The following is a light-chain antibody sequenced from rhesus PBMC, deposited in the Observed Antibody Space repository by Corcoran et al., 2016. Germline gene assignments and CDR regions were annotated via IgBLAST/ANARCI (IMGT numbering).Light chain of an antibody. Sequence: EIVLTQSPATLSLSPGERATLSCRASQSVSSSLAWYQQKPGQAPRRLIYGAFSRAPGTPNRFRGRGYGTACTLTISSLEPEDFAVYYCQQDSNWPLTFGGGTKVEIK. V-gene: IGKV3-42*03. J-gene: IGKJ4*01. CDR3: QQDSNWPLT. CDR1: QSVSSS. CDR2: GAF.